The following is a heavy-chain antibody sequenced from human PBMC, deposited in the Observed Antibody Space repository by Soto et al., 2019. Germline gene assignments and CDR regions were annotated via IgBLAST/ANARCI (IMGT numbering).Heavy chain of an antibody. V-gene: IGHV3-30-3*01. D-gene: IGHD3-22*01. CDR3: ASPITEEVITLDY. CDR1: GFTFSDYA. J-gene: IGHJ4*02. Sequence: QVQLVESGGGVVQPGRSLRLSCAASGFTFSDYAIHWVRQAPGKGLEWVAVISYDGSNKYYADSVKGRFTISRDNSKNTLYLHMNGPRAEDTAVYYCASPITEEVITLDYWGQGTLVTVSP. CDR2: ISYDGSNK.